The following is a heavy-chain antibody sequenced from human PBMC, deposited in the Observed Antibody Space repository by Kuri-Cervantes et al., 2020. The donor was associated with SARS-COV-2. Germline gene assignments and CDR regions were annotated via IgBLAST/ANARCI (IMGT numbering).Heavy chain of an antibody. CDR2: IYTSGST. Sequence: SETLSLTCIVSGGSISSYYWSWIRQPAGKGLEWIGRIYTSGSTNYNPSLKSRVTMSVDTSKNQFSLKLSSVTAADTAVYYCARQEVVAATNWFDPWGQGTLVTVSS. J-gene: IGHJ5*02. CDR1: GGSISSYY. CDR3: ARQEVVAATNWFDP. D-gene: IGHD2-15*01. V-gene: IGHV4-4*07.